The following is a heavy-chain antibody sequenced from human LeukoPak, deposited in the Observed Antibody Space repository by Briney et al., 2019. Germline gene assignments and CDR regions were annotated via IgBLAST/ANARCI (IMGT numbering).Heavy chain of an antibody. CDR2: IRQDGSEK. CDR1: GFTFSRYL. CDR3: ARDGYYGSGTIAGSDY. D-gene: IGHD3-10*01. V-gene: IGHV3-7*04. Sequence: PGGSLRLSCAASGFTFSRYLMSWVRQAPGKGLEWMANIRQDGSEKFYVDSVKGRFTISRDNAKNSLYLQMNSLRAEDTAIYYCARDGYYGSGTIAGSDYWGQGTLVTVSS. J-gene: IGHJ4*02.